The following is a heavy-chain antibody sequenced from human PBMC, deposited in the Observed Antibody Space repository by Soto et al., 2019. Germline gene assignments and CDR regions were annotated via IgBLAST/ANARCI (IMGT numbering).Heavy chain of an antibody. CDR1: GFTFSSYN. Sequence: EVQLVESGGALVQPGGSLRLSCAASGFTFSSYNMNWVRQAPGKGLEWVSYISSSGTTIYYTDSVKGRFTISRDNAKNSLFLLMNSLRDEDTAVYHCARYDYSNYGASDVWGQGTTVTVSS. V-gene: IGHV3-48*02. D-gene: IGHD4-4*01. J-gene: IGHJ6*02. CDR2: ISSSGTTI. CDR3: ARYDYSNYGASDV.